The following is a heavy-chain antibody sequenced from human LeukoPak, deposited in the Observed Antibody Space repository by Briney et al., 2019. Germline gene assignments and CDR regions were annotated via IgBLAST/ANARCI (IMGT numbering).Heavy chain of an antibody. J-gene: IGHJ3*02. CDR1: GFTFSSYA. CDR3: ARDLLQTDAFDI. Sequence: GGSLRLSCAASGFTFSSYAMHWVRQAPGKGLEWVAVISYDGSNKYYADSVKGRFTISRDNSENTLYLQMNSLRAEDTAVYYCARDLLQTDAFDIWGQGTMVTVSS. CDR2: ISYDGSNK. V-gene: IGHV3-30*04.